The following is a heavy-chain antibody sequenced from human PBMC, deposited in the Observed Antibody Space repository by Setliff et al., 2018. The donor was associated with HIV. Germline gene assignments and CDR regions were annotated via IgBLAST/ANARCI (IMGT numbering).Heavy chain of an antibody. CDR2: IYYSGST. CDR3: ARASVGATGLYAFDI. J-gene: IGHJ3*02. V-gene: IGHV4-59*08. Sequence: PSETLSLTCTVSGGSISSHYWSWIRQPPGKRLEWIGYIYYSGSTNYNPSLKSRVTISVDTSKTQFSLRLNSLTATDTALYYCARASVGATGLYAFDIWGQGTVVTVSS. CDR1: GGSISSHY. D-gene: IGHD1-26*01.